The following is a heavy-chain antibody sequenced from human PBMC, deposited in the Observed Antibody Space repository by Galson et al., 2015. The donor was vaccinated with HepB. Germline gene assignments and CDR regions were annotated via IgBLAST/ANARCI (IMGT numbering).Heavy chain of an antibody. CDR3: ARGRGVGVVVAAAFIKGAFDI. CDR1: GDSVSSNNAA. V-gene: IGHV6-1*01. CDR2: TYYRSEWFH. Sequence: CAISGDSVSSNNAAWNWIRQSPSRGLEWLGRTYYRSEWFHDYAVSVKSRITINPDTSKNQFSLQLNSVIPEDTAVYYCARGRGVGVVVAAAFIKGAFDIWGQGTMVTVSS. J-gene: IGHJ3*02. D-gene: IGHD2-15*01.